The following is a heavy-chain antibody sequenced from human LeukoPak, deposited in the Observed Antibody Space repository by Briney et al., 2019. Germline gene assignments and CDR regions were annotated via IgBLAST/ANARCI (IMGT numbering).Heavy chain of an antibody. Sequence: GGSLRLSCAASGFTFSSYDMHWVRHATGKGLEWVSAIGTAGDTYYPGSVKGRFTISRENAKNSLYLQMNSLRAEDTAVYYCARIGGEWDYYMDVWGKGTTVTVSS. J-gene: IGHJ6*03. D-gene: IGHD3-16*01. CDR2: IGTAGDT. CDR3: ARIGGEWDYYMDV. CDR1: GFTFSSYD. V-gene: IGHV3-13*01.